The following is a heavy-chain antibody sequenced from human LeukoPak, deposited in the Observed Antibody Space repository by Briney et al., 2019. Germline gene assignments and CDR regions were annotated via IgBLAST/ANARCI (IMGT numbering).Heavy chain of an antibody. CDR3: AKDLSKGLLYRRGMYYFDY. V-gene: IGHV3-30*02. J-gene: IGHJ4*02. Sequence: GGSLRLSCAASGFTFSSYGMHWVRQAPGKGLEGVAFIRYDGSNKYYADSVKGRFTISRDNSKNTLYLQMNSLRAEDTAVYYCAKDLSKGLLYRRGMYYFDYWGQGTLVTVSS. CDR1: GFTFSSYG. D-gene: IGHD3-10*01. CDR2: IRYDGSNK.